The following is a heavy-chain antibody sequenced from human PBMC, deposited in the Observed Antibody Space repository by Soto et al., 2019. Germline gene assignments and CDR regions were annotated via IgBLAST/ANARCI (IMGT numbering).Heavy chain of an antibody. CDR1: GYRFTNHG. D-gene: IGHD3-9*01. CDR3: ARDFYPPAYFFDL. CDR2: ISGHEGKT. Sequence: QVQLVQSGAEVKKPGASVKVSCKASGYRFTNHGISWVRQAPGQGLEWMGWISGHEGKTKYARKFQGRVTMTTDTSTRTGYMEMDNLRYEDTAGYYCARDFYPPAYFFDLGGQGNLGTVSS. V-gene: IGHV1-18*01. J-gene: IGHJ4*02.